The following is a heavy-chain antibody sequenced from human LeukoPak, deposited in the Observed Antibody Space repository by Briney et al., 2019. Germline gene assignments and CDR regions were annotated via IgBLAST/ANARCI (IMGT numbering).Heavy chain of an antibody. Sequence: GASVKVSCKASGYTFTGYYMHWVRQAPGQGLEWMGWINPNSGGTNYAQKFQGRVTMTRDTSISTAYMELSRLRSDDTAVYYCASGMAGSGSYYDGPDYWGQGTLVTVSS. CDR3: ASGMAGSGSYYDGPDY. CDR2: INPNSGGT. V-gene: IGHV1-2*02. D-gene: IGHD1-26*01. CDR1: GYTFTGYY. J-gene: IGHJ4*02.